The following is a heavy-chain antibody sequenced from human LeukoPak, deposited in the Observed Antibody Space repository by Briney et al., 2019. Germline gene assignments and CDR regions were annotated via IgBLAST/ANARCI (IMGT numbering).Heavy chain of an antibody. J-gene: IGHJ4*02. D-gene: IGHD3-16*01. CDR2: IKSKTDGGTP. Sequence: PGGSLRLSCAASGFTFSNAWMSWVRQAPGKGLEWVGRIKSKTDGGTPDYAAPVKGRFTISRDDSKNTLYLQMNSLKTEDTAVYYCTREGRGSDAFDYWGQGTLVTVSS. V-gene: IGHV3-15*01. CDR3: TREGRGSDAFDY. CDR1: GFTFSNAW.